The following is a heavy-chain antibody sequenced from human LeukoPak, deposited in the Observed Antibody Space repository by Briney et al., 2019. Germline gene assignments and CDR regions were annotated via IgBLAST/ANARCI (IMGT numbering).Heavy chain of an antibody. Sequence: SETLSLTCTVSGGCISSYYWTWIRQPPGKGLEWIGYIYYSGSTNYNPSLKSRVTISIDTSKKQFSLKLSSVTAADTAVYYCARDLSLDYWGQGTLVTVSS. CDR1: GGCISSYY. V-gene: IGHV4-59*01. CDR3: ARDLSLDY. CDR2: IYYSGST. J-gene: IGHJ4*02. D-gene: IGHD3-3*02.